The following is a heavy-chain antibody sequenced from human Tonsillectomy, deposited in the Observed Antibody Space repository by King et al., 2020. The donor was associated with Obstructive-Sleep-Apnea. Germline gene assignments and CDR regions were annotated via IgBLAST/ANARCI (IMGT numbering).Heavy chain of an antibody. CDR1: GGSISSYY. Sequence: QLQESGPGLVKPSETLSPTCTVSGGSISSYYWSWLRPPPGKGLEWIGYIYYSGSTNYNPSLKSRVTISVDTSKNQFSLKLSSVTAADTAVYYCARGRYYFDYWGQGTLVTVSS. J-gene: IGHJ4*02. CDR3: ARGRYYFDY. CDR2: IYYSGST. V-gene: IGHV4-59*01.